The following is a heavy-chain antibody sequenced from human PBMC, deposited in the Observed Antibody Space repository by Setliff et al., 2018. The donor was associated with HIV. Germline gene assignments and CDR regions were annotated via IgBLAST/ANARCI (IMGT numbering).Heavy chain of an antibody. Sequence: SETLSLTCTVSGASISTYYWSWIRQPPGKGLEWIGYIFYSGSSNYNPSLKSRVTMSVDTSKNQISLNLTSVTAADTAVYYCARDRGSYNFWSGLARGDNWFDPWGQGTLVTVSS. CDR2: IFYSGSS. D-gene: IGHD3-3*01. V-gene: IGHV4-59*01. J-gene: IGHJ5*02. CDR3: ARDRGSYNFWSGLARGDNWFDP. CDR1: GASISTYY.